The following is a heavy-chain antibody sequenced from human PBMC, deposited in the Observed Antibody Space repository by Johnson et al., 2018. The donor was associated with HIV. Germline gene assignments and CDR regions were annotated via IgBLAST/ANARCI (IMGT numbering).Heavy chain of an antibody. CDR3: ARGGYYDSKPYDAFDI. J-gene: IGHJ3*02. CDR1: QFTFNRYG. Sequence: QVQLVESGGGVVQPGRSLRLSCAASQFTFNRYGMHWVRQAPGKGLEWVAVISYDGTNKYYADSVKGRFTISRDNSKNTLYLQMNSLRAEDTAVYYCARGGYYDSKPYDAFDIWGQGTIVTVSS. V-gene: IGHV3-30*03. D-gene: IGHD3-22*01. CDR2: ISYDGTNK.